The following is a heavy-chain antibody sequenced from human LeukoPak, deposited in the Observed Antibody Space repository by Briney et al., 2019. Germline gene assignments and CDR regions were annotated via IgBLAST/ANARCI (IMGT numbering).Heavy chain of an antibody. CDR1: GFTFSSYA. J-gene: IGHJ4*02. V-gene: IGHV3-23*01. CDR3: ARDYYDSSGYFDY. D-gene: IGHD3-22*01. CDR2: ISGSGGST. Sequence: PGGSLRLSCAASGFTFSSYAMSWVRQAPGKGLEWVSAISGSGGSTYYADSVKGRFTISRDNSKNTLYLQMNSLRAEDTAVYYCARDYYDSSGYFDYWGQGTLVTVSS.